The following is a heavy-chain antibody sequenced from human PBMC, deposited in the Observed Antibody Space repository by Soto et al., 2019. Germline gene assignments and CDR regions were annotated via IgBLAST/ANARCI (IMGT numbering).Heavy chain of an antibody. CDR3: ARSSGGYSYNGKDV. D-gene: IGHD1-26*01. J-gene: IGHJ6*02. CDR2: INPKSGDT. V-gene: IGHV1-2*02. Sequence: QEQLVQSGAEVKQPGASVKVSCKASGYTFTGYYIHWVRQAPGQGLEWMGWINPKSGDTKYAQKFQGRVTVTRDTSLSTAYMELSRLRADDTAVYFCARSSGGYSYNGKDVWGQGATGTVSS. CDR1: GYTFTGYY.